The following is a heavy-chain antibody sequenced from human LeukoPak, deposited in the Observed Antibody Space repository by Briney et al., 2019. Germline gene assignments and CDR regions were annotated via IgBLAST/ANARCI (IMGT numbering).Heavy chain of an antibody. CDR2: ISGSGGST. CDR3: AKDRGWFVRSSYDFWSGYRDDWFDP. D-gene: IGHD3-3*01. V-gene: IGHV3-23*01. Sequence: PGGSLRLSCAASGFTFSSYAMSWVRQAPGKGLEWVSVISGSGGSTYYADSVKGRFTISRDSSKNTLYLQMNSLRAEDTAVYYCAKDRGWFVRSSYDFWSGYRDDWFDPWGQGTLVTVSS. J-gene: IGHJ5*02. CDR1: GFTFSSYA.